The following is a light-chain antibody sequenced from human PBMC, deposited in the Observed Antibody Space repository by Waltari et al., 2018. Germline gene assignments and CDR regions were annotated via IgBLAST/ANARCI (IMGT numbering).Light chain of an antibody. V-gene: IGKV1D-16*01. J-gene: IGKJ2*03. CDR1: EGISSW. CDR2: AGS. Sequence: DIQMTQSPSSLSASVGDKVTISCHASEGISSWLAWYQQRPGKAPKPLIFAGSSLQSGVPRRIGGSGSRTDYTITITALQPEDVGIYYCQQYDDLPYSFGQGTTVEIK. CDR3: QQYDDLPYS.